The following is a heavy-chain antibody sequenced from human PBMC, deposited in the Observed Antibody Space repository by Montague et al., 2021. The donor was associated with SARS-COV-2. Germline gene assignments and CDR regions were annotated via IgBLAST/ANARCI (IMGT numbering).Heavy chain of an antibody. J-gene: IGHJ6*02. Sequence: SLRLSCAASGFTFSSYPMHWVRQAPGKGLEWVAVISYDGTYKYYADSVKGRFTISRDNSKNTLYLQLNSLRAEDTAVYFCARDHQFYDVLTAYFPSNYCHNYYGMDVWGQGTTVTVSS. CDR2: ISYDGTYK. V-gene: IGHV3-30-3*01. CDR3: ARDHQFYDVLTAYFPSNYCHNYYGMDV. CDR1: GFTFSSYP. D-gene: IGHD3-9*01.